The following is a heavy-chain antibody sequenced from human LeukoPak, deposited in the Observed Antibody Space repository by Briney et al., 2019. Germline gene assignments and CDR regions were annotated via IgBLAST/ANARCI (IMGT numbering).Heavy chain of an antibody. CDR3: ARAPKITMVRGDNWFDP. J-gene: IGHJ5*02. D-gene: IGHD3-10*01. CDR2: INPNSGGT. CDR1: GYTFTGYY. V-gene: IGHV1-2*02. Sequence: ASVKVSCKASGYTFTGYYMHWVRQAPGQGLEWMGWINPNSGGTNYAQKFQGRVTMTRDTSIGTAYMELSRLRSDDTAVYYCARAPKITMVRGDNWFDPWGQGTLVTVSS.